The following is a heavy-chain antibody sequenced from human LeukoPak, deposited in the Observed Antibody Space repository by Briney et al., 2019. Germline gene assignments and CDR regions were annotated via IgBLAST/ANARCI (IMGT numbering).Heavy chain of an antibody. CDR3: AKESPYDFWTWDY. CDR1: GFTVSSNY. D-gene: IGHD3-3*01. V-gene: IGHV3-53*01. CDR2: IYSGGST. Sequence: GGSLRLSCAASGFTVSSNYMSWVRQAPGKGLEWVSVIYSGGSTYYADSVKGRFTISRDNSKNTLYLQMNSLRAEDTAVYYCAKESPYDFWTWDYWGQGTLVTVSS. J-gene: IGHJ4*02.